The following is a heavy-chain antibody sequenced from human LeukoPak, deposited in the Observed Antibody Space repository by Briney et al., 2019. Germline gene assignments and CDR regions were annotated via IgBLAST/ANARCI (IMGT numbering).Heavy chain of an antibody. D-gene: IGHD3-9*01. CDR3: AKLTHPPDFDY. J-gene: IGHJ4*02. CDR2: ISGRGGST. CDR1: GFTFSSYA. Sequence: PGGSLRLSCAASGFTFSSYAISWVRQAPGKGLEWVSTISGRGGSTYYADSVKGRFTISRDNSKNTLYLQMNSLRAEDTAVYYCAKLTHPPDFDYWGQGTLVTVSS. V-gene: IGHV3-23*01.